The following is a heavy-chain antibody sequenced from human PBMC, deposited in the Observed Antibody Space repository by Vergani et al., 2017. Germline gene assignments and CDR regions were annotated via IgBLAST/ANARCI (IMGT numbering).Heavy chain of an antibody. CDR3: AKSRFQGVSVAGPIFEY. V-gene: IGHV3-23*01. Sequence: EVQLLESGGGLVQPGGSLRLSCAASGFTFSSYAMNWVRQAPGKGLEWVSTISGSGGTTYYADPVKGRFTISRDNSKSTLFLQMNSLRAEDTAIFYCAKSRFQGVSVAGPIFEYWGQGTLVTVSS. CDR1: GFTFSSYA. J-gene: IGHJ4*02. CDR2: ISGSGGTT. D-gene: IGHD6-19*01.